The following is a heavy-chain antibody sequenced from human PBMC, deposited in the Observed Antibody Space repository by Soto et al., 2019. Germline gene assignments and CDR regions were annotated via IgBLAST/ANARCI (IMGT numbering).Heavy chain of an antibody. J-gene: IGHJ4*02. CDR1: GCSFANFA. D-gene: IGHD2-21*02. Sequence: TGGSLRLSYTSSGCSFANFAMSLVRQAPGKGLEWVAGIGASGDITWYADSVKGRLSISRDNSKNTLYLQLNSLRFEDTAVYYCAKDDFTDRGDDYFDYWGPGTLVTVSS. CDR2: IGASGDIT. V-gene: IGHV3-23*01. CDR3: AKDDFTDRGDDYFDY.